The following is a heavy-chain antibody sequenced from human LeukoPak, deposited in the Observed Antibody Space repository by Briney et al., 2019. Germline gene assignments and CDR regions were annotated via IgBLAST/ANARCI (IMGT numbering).Heavy chain of an antibody. CDR3: ARGLYYFDY. CDR2: IYHSGST. V-gene: IGHV4-30-2*01. Sequence: SETLSVTCAVSGGAISSGGYSWSWIRQPPGKGLEWIGYIYHSGSTYYNPSLKSRVTISVDRSKNQFSLKLSSVTAADTAVYYCARGLYYFDYWVQGTLVTVSS. CDR1: GGAISSGGYS. J-gene: IGHJ4*02.